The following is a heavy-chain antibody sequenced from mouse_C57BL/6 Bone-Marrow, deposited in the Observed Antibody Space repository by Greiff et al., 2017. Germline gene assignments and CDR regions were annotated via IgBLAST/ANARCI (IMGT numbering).Heavy chain of an antibody. Sequence: VQLKESGPELVKPGASVKLSCKASGYTFTSYDINWVKQRPGQGLEWIGWIYPRDGSTKYNEKFKGKATLTVDTSSSTAYMELHSLTSEDSAVYFCARPHTPYYYGSSSRYFDVWGTGTTVTVSS. CDR2: IYPRDGST. V-gene: IGHV1-85*01. CDR1: GYTFTSYD. J-gene: IGHJ1*03. CDR3: ARPHTPYYYGSSSRYFDV. D-gene: IGHD1-1*01.